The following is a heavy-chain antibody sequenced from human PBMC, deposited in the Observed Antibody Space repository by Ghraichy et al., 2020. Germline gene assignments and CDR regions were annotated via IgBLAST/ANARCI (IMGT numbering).Heavy chain of an antibody. D-gene: IGHD3-9*01. CDR3: ARLEYYDILAGYYIPSYFDH. CDR2: IYYSGST. J-gene: IGHJ4*02. V-gene: IGHV4-39*01. Sequence: GSLRLSCTISGGSISSSSYYWGWIRQPPGKGLEWIGNIYYSGSTYYNPSLRSRVTISVDTPKNQFSMKLSSVTAADTAVYYCARLEYYDILAGYYIPSYFDHWGQGTLVTVSS. CDR1: GGSISSSSYY.